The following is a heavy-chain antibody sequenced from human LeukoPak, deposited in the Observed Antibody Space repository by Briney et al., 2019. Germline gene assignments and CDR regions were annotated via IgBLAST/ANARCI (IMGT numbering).Heavy chain of an antibody. D-gene: IGHD1-26*01. V-gene: IGHV1-2*02. CDR2: INPKNGGA. CDR1: GYTFTGYY. CDR3: TRGSFWESPVNWFDP. Sequence: GASVKVSCKASGYTFTGYYMHWVRQAPGQGLEWMGWINPKNGGANYAPSFQGRVTMTRDRSITTVYMEVSSLTSDDTAVYYCTRGSFWESPVNWFDPWGQGTLVIVSS. J-gene: IGHJ5*02.